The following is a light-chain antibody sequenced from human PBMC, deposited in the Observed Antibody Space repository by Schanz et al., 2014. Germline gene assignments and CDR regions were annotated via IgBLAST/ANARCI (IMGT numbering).Light chain of an antibody. V-gene: IGLV2-14*03. J-gene: IGLJ3*02. CDR1: SSDVGGYDY. Sequence: QSVLTQPASVSGSPGQSITISCTGTSSDVGGYDYVSWYQQHPGKAPKLMIFDVRDRPSGVSNRFSGSKSGNTASLNISGLQAEDEADYYCSSYANSNTWVFGGGTKVTVL. CDR2: DVR. CDR3: SSYANSNTWV.